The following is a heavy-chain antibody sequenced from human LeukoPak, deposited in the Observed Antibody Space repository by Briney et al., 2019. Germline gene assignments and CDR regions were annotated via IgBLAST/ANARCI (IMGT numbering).Heavy chain of an antibody. D-gene: IGHD4-17*01. CDR2: ISYDGSNK. CDR1: GFTFSSYG. CDR3: AKDHGDYSFDY. J-gene: IGHJ4*02. V-gene: IGHV3-30*18. Sequence: ALRLSCAASGFTFSSYGMHWVRQAPGKGLEWVAVISYDGSNKYYADSVKGRFTISRDNSKNTLYLQMNSLRAEDTAVYYCAKDHGDYSFDYWGQGTLVTVSS.